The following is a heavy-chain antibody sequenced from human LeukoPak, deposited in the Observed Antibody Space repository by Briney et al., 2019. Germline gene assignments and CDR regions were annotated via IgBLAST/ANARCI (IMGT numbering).Heavy chain of an antibody. CDR3: VTAPYGDYYHYMDV. V-gene: IGHV3-23*01. Sequence: GGSLRLSCVASGFIFSNYGMSWVRQVPGKGLEWVSSVRVDGHTTFYADSVKGRFTISRDNSKNTLYLQMNSLRAEDTAVYYCVTAPYGDYYHYMDVWGKGTTVTISS. D-gene: IGHD4-17*01. J-gene: IGHJ6*03. CDR2: VRVDGHTT. CDR1: GFIFSNYG.